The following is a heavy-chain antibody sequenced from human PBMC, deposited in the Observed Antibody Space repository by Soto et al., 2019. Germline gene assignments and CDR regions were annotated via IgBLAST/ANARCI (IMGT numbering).Heavy chain of an antibody. V-gene: IGHV2-5*02. Sequence: QITLKESGPTLVKPTQTLTLTCTFSGFSLSTNGVGVGWIRQPPGKALEWLALIYWDGDKRYSPSLKSRLTITKDTSKNQVVLTITNMDPVDTATYYCAHRRGAYYFDYWGQGTLVTVSS. CDR2: IYWDGDK. D-gene: IGHD1-26*01. CDR3: AHRRGAYYFDY. J-gene: IGHJ4*02. CDR1: GFSLSTNGVG.